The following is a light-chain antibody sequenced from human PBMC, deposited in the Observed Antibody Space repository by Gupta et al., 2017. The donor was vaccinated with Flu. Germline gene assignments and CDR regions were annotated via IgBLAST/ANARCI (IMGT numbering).Light chain of an antibody. V-gene: IGKV3-11*01. CDR2: DAS. CDR3: QQRSNWPLT. J-gene: IGKJ4*01. Sequence: EIVLTQSPVTLSCSPGERATLSCRASQSVSSYVAWYQQKPGKAPRLLIYDASNRATGIPARFSGSGSGTDFSLIISSLEPEDFAVYYCQQRSNWPLTFGGGTKLEIK. CDR1: QSVSSY.